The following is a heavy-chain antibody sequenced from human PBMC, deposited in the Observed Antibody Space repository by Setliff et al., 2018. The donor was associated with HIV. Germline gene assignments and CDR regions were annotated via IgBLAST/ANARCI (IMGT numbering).Heavy chain of an antibody. CDR2: ISAYNGNT. D-gene: IGHD3-22*01. CDR3: ARDTNLIYDSSGYYPYTFDH. V-gene: IGHV1-18*01. CDR1: GYTFTSYG. J-gene: IGHJ4*02. Sequence: ASVKVSCKASGYTFTSYGISWVRQAPGQGLEWMGWISAYNGNTNYAQKLQGRVTMTTDTSTSTAYMELRSLRSDDTAVYYCARDTNLIYDSSGYYPYTFDHWGQGTLVTVSS.